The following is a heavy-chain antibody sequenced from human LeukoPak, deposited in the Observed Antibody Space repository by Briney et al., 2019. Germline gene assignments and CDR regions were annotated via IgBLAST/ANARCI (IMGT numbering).Heavy chain of an antibody. J-gene: IGHJ5*02. CDR3: ARGVDHINYAWFDP. CDR2: VSAYNGNT. D-gene: IGHD4-11*01. CDR1: GYTFTSYG. Sequence: GASVKVSCKASGYTFTSYGISWVRQAPGQGLEWMGWVSAYNGNTNYAQRLQGRVTMTTDTSTSTAYMELRSLRSDDTAVYYCARGVDHINYAWFDPWGQGTLVIVSS. V-gene: IGHV1-18*01.